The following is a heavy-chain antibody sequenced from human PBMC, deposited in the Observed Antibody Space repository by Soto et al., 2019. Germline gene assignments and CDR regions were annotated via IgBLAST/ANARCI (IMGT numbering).Heavy chain of an antibody. J-gene: IGHJ4*02. Sequence: EVQLVESGGGLSQPGGSLRLSCAASGFTFSRHWMHWVRQTPGKGLMWVSRIDNDGVGTSYADSVRGRFTMSRDNAKNTLYLQIDNLRVEDTAVYFCARVGGFDPIHHYWGQGTLVTVSS. V-gene: IGHV3-74*01. D-gene: IGHD5-12*01. CDR3: ARVGGFDPIHHY. CDR1: GFTFSRHW. CDR2: IDNDGVGT.